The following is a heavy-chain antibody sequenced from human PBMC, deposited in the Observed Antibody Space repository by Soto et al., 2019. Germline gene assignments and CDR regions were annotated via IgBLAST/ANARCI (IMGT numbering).Heavy chain of an antibody. CDR3: ARGGDWQFDY. Sequence: QVQLQESGPGLLKPSGTLSLTCAVSGDSISSDKWWSWVRQPPGKGLEWIGEIHHSGRTNYNPSLKSRVTILVEKSKNQVSLELSSMTAADTAVYYCARGGDWQFDYWGQGTLVTVFS. D-gene: IGHD2-21*02. CDR2: IHHSGRT. J-gene: IGHJ4*02. V-gene: IGHV4-4*02. CDR1: GDSISSDKW.